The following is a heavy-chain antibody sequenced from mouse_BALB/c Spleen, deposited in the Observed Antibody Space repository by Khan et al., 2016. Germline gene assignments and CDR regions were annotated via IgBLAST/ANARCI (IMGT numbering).Heavy chain of an antibody. CDR2: INTYTGEA. CDR3: ATGAMVTTGWYSDV. Sequence: QIQLVQSGPELKKPGETVKISCKATGYTFTNSAMNWVKQAPGKGLKWVGWINTYTGEATYADDFKGRFAFSLETFSSTAYLQINNLQNEDMTTYVGATGAMVTTGWYSDVWGAGTTVTVSS. J-gene: IGHJ1*01. CDR1: GYTFTNSA. D-gene: IGHD2-2*01. V-gene: IGHV9-1*02.